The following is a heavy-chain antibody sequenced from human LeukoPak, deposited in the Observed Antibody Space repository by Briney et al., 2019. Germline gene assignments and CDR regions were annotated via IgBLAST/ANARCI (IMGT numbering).Heavy chain of an antibody. J-gene: IGHJ4*02. CDR3: ATVVGYSDSSGYYYFDY. V-gene: IGHV3-23*01. D-gene: IGHD3-22*01. CDR1: GFTFSSYA. CDR2: ISGSGGST. Sequence: GGSLRLSCAASGFTFSSYAMSWVRQAPGKALEWVSAISGSGGSTYYADSVKGRFTISRDNSKNPLYLQINSLRAQDTAASSCATVVGYSDSSGYYYFDYWGQGTLVTVSS.